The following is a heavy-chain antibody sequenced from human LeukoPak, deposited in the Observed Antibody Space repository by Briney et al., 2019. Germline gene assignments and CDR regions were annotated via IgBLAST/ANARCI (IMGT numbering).Heavy chain of an antibody. Sequence: ASVKVSCKAAGGTFSSYAISWVRQAPGQGLEWMGRIIPIFGTANYAQKFQGRVTITTDESTSTAYMELSSLRSEDTAVYYCARTGRDGYNYGNWFDPWGQGTLVTVSS. CDR3: ARTGRDGYNYGNWFDP. V-gene: IGHV1-69*05. J-gene: IGHJ5*02. CDR1: GGTFSSYA. CDR2: IIPIFGTA. D-gene: IGHD5-24*01.